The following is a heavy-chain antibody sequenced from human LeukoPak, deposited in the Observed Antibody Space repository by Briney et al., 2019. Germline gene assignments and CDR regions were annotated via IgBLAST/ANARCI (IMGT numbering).Heavy chain of an antibody. Sequence: GGSLRLSCAASGFMFSNYNMNWVRQAPGEGLKWISYISSGSSTITYADSVKGRFTSSRDNAKNSLYLQMNSLRVEDTAVYYCASLLNIASQYYDSWGQGTLVTVSS. J-gene: IGHJ4*02. CDR3: ASLLNIASQYYDS. D-gene: IGHD6-13*01. CDR2: ISSGSSTI. CDR1: GFMFSNYN. V-gene: IGHV3-48*01.